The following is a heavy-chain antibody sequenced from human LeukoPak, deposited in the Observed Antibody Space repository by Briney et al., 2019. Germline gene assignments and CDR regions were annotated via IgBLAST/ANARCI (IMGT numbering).Heavy chain of an antibody. CDR1: GGSISSGGYY. D-gene: IGHD3-10*01. V-gene: IGHV4-31*03. CDR2: TYYSGST. Sequence: PSQTLSLTCTVSGGSISSGGYYWSWIRQHPGKGLEWIGYTYYSGSTYYNPSLKSRVTMSIDTSKNQLSLNLTSVTAADTAVYYCARQYYYGSGSFGYWGQGTLVTVSS. CDR3: ARQYYYGSGSFGY. J-gene: IGHJ4*02.